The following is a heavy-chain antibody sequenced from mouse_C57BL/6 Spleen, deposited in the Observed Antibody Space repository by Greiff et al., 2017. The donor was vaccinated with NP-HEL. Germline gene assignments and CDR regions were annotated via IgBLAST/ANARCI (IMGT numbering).Heavy chain of an antibody. J-gene: IGHJ2*01. D-gene: IGHD2-2*01. CDR2: IRLKSDNYAT. Sequence: EVKLMESGGGLVQPGGSMKLSCVASGFTFSNYWMNWVRQSPEKGLEWVAQIRLKSDNYATHYAESVKGRFTISRDDSKSSVYLQMNNLRAEDTGIYYCTEMRIYGYAYYFDYWGQGTTLTVSS. V-gene: IGHV6-3*01. CDR1: GFTFSNYW. CDR3: TEMRIYGYAYYFDY.